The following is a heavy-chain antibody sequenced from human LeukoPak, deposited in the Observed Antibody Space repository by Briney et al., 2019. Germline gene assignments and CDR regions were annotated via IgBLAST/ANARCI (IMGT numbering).Heavy chain of an antibody. V-gene: IGHV4-4*02. CDR1: GGSISSSNW. D-gene: IGHD5-18*01. Sequence: SETLSLTCAVSGGSISSSNWWSWVRQAPGRGLEWIGEIFHSWSTNYNPSLKSRVIISVDKSKNQLSLKLTSVTAADTAVYYCARVMTAKNYMDVWGKGTTVTVSS. CDR3: ARVMTAKNYMDV. J-gene: IGHJ6*03. CDR2: IFHSWST.